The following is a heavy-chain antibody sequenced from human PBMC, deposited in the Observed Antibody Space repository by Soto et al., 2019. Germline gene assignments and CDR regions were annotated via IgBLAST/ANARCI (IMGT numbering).Heavy chain of an antibody. Sequence: QVQLVESGGGVVQPGKSLRLSCAASGFTFSSYGMHWVRQAPGKGLEWVAVISNDGSVKYYADSVKGRFTISRDNSKNTLYLQMNSLGAEDTAASCCTGEVASGYWGQGTLVTVSS. V-gene: IGHV3-30*03. CDR2: ISNDGSVK. CDR3: TGEVASGY. CDR1: GFTFSSYG. D-gene: IGHD2-8*02. J-gene: IGHJ4*02.